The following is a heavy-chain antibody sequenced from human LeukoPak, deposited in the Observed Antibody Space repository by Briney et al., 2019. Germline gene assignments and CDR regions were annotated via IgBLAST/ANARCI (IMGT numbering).Heavy chain of an antibody. CDR2: IRSRSSSI. CDR3: ARVIRRFGEFSSDY. V-gene: IGHV3-48*02. D-gene: IGHD3-10*01. Sequence: HPGGPLRLPCVLSGFTFSNYSMNWVRQAPGKGLEWVSYIRSRSSSIFYLDSVKVRFTISRDNAKNSLYLQMNSLRDEDTAVYYCARVIRRFGEFSSDYWGEGTLVTVSS. J-gene: IGHJ4*02. CDR1: GFTFSNYS.